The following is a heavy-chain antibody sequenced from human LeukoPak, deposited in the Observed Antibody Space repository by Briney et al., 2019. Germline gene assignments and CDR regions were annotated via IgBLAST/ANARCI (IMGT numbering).Heavy chain of an antibody. CDR2: MNPNSGNT. CDR3: ARGGYCSRTSCYRAPFDL. J-gene: IGHJ2*01. Sequence: ASVKVSCKASGYTFTSYDINWVRQATGQGLEWMGWMNPNSGNTGHAQKFQGRVTITRNTSISTAYMELSSLRSEDTAVYYCARGGYCSRTSCYRAPFDLWGRGTLVTVSA. CDR1: GYTFTSYD. D-gene: IGHD2-2*02. V-gene: IGHV1-8*01.